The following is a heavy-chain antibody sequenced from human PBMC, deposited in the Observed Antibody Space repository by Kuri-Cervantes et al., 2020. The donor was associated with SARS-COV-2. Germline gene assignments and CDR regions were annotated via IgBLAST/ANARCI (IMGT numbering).Heavy chain of an antibody. CDR2: INPSGGST. CDR1: GYTFTSYY. Sequence: ASVKVSCKASGYTFTSYYMHWVRQAPGQGLEWMGIINPSGGSTSYAQKFQGRATMTRDTSTSTVYMELSSLRSEDTAVYYCARDLYYCDSSGPEGYYYYGMDVWGQGTTVTVSS. D-gene: IGHD3-22*01. CDR3: ARDLYYCDSSGPEGYYYYGMDV. J-gene: IGHJ6*02. V-gene: IGHV1-46*01.